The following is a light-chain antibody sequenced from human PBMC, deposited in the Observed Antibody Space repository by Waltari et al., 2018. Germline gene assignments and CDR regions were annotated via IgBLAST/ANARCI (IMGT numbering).Light chain of an antibody. V-gene: IGLV2-11*01. CDR3: CSYAGSDTYV. J-gene: IGLJ1*01. Sequence: QSALTQPRSVSGSPGQSVAIACTGPSSDVGGSSYVPWYQQHPGKSPKIIIYHFTRRPSWVPDRFSGSKSGNTASLTISGLQADDEAHYYCCSYAGSDTYVFGTGTEVTVL. CDR1: SSDVGGSSY. CDR2: HFT.